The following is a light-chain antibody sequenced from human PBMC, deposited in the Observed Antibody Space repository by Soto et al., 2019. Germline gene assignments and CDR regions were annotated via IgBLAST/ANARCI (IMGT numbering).Light chain of an antibody. V-gene: IGKV3-20*01. Sequence: EIVLTQSPGTLSLSPGEKVTLSCRARQSVPQNYFAWYQQKGVQAPRLLIHGASTRATGIPDRFSGSGIGTDFTLTISRLEPEDFAMYFCQQYAVSPLTFGGGTKVEIK. J-gene: IGKJ4*01. CDR1: QSVPQNY. CDR2: GAS. CDR3: QQYAVSPLT.